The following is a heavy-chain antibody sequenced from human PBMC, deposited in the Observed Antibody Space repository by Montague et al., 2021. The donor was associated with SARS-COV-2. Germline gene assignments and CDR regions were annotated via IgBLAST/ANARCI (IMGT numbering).Heavy chain of an antibody. V-gene: IGHV6-1*01. CDR2: TYYRYKWYN. D-gene: IGHD3-10*01. J-gene: IGHJ4*02. CDR3: ARDGGINSRPRPHTFHY. Sequence: CAISGDSVSRNSAAWNWIRQSPSRGLEWLGRTYYRYKWYNDYAVSVKSRITTNPDTSKNQFSLQLNSVTPEDTAVYYCARDGGINSRPRPHTFHYWGQGTLVTVSS. CDR1: GDSVSRNSAA.